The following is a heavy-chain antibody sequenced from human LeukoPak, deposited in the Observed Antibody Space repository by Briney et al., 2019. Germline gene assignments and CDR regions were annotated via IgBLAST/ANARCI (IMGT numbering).Heavy chain of an antibody. CDR3: ARAPQYCSSTSCYLRFDP. D-gene: IGHD2-2*01. Sequence: SETLSLTCTVSGGSISSYYWSWIRQPAGKGLEWIGRIYTSGSTNYNPSLKSRVTMSVDTSKNQFSLKLSSVTAADTAVYYCARAPQYCSSTSCYLRFDPWGQGTLVTVSS. CDR1: GGSISSYY. CDR2: IYTSGST. J-gene: IGHJ5*02. V-gene: IGHV4-4*07.